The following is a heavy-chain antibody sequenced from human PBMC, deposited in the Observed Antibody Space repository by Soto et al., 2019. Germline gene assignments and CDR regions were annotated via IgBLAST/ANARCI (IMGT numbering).Heavy chain of an antibody. CDR3: ARTITMVRGVIGY. Sequence: GASVKVSCTASGYTFTSYDSNWVRQATGQGLEWMGWMNPNSGNTGYAQKFQGRVTMTRNTSISTAYMELSSLRSEDTAVYYCARTITMVRGVIGYWGQGTLVTVSS. D-gene: IGHD3-10*01. J-gene: IGHJ4*02. CDR1: GYTFTSYD. V-gene: IGHV1-8*01. CDR2: MNPNSGNT.